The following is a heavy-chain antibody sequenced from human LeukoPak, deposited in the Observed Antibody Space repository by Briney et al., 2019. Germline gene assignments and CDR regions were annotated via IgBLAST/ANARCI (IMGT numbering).Heavy chain of an antibody. CDR3: AKHYMGSSYNHALDC. Sequence: SETLSLTCAVYGGSFISYYWSWIRQPPGKGLEWIGRIYTSGSTNYNPSLKSRVTISVDTSKNQFSLNLSSVTAADTALYYCAKHYMGSSYNHALDCWGQGTLVTVSS. CDR2: IYTSGST. J-gene: IGHJ4*02. V-gene: IGHV4-4*08. D-gene: IGHD3-10*01. CDR1: GGSFISYY.